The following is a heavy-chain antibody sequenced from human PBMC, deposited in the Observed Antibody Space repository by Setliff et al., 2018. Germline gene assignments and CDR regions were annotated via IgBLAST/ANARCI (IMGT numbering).Heavy chain of an antibody. Sequence: PGGSLRLSCAASGFTFRNYDFTWVRQAPGKGLEWVAFIRHDESDIYYTNSVKGRFTVSRDNSKNTLYLQMNILRPEDTALYYCVRDSSADYYDYWGQGTLVTVSS. V-gene: IGHV3-30*02. CDR3: VRDSSADYYDY. CDR1: GFTFRNYD. D-gene: IGHD6-19*01. J-gene: IGHJ4*02. CDR2: IRHDESDI.